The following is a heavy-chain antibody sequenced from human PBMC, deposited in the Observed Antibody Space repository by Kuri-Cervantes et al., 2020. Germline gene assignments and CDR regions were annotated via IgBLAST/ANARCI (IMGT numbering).Heavy chain of an antibody. V-gene: IGHV3-23*01. J-gene: IGHJ4*02. CDR1: GFTFSSYA. CDR3: ASLTVTTGRDFDY. D-gene: IGHD4-17*01. Sequence: GGSLRLSCAASGFTFSSYAMSWVRQAPGKGLEWVSAISDSGGRTYFADSVKGRFTISRDNSKNTLYLQMNSLRAEDTAVYYCASLTVTTGRDFDYWGQGTLVTVSS. CDR2: ISDSGGRT.